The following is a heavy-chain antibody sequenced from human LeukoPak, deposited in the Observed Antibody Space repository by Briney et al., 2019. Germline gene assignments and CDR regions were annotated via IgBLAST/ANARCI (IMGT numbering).Heavy chain of an antibody. CDR3: ARRDTAMVIDY. J-gene: IGHJ4*02. CDR2: IYYSGGT. D-gene: IGHD5-18*01. Sequence: SETLSLTCTVSGGSISSSRYYWGWIRQPPGKGLEWIGSIYYSGGTYYNPSLKSRVTISVDTSKNQFSLRLSAVTAADTAVYYCARRDTAMVIDYWGQGTLVTVSS. V-gene: IGHV4-39*01. CDR1: GGSISSSRYY.